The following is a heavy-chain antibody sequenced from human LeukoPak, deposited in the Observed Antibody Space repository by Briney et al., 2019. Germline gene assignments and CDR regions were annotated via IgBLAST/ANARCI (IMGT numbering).Heavy chain of an antibody. CDR2: IGQDGSQK. V-gene: IGHV3-7*05. J-gene: IGHJ4*02. Sequence: PGGSLRLSCAASGFTFSRFWMSWVRQAPGKGLEWVANIGQDGSQKEYVDTMKGRFTISRDNAKNSLHLEMNSLRGEDTAVYYCARRATVREDYFDYWGQGTLVTVSS. CDR3: ARRATVREDYFDY. D-gene: IGHD4-17*01. CDR1: GFTFSRFW.